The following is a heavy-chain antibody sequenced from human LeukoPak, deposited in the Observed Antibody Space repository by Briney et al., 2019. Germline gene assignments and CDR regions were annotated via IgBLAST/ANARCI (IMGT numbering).Heavy chain of an antibody. J-gene: IGHJ5*02. CDR3: AVITMVRGVIRNWFDP. CDR1: GYTLTELS. D-gene: IGHD3-10*01. CDR2: FDPEDGET. Sequence: ASVKVSCKVSGYTLTELSMHWVRQAPGKGLEWMGGFDPEDGETIYAQKFQGRVTMTEDTSTDTAYMELSSLRSEYTAVYYCAVITMVRGVIRNWFDPWGQGTLVTVSS. V-gene: IGHV1-24*01.